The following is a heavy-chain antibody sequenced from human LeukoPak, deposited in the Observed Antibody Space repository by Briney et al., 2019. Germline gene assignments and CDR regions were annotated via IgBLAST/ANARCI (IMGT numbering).Heavy chain of an antibody. Sequence: SETLSLTCGLNGGSFSGYYWSWIRQPPGKGLEWVGEINHSGSTNYNPSLKSRVTISVDTSKNQFSLKLSSVTAADTAVYYCASRGYSGYDYVDYWGQGTLVTVSS. V-gene: IGHV4-34*01. CDR2: INHSGST. D-gene: IGHD5-12*01. J-gene: IGHJ4*02. CDR3: ASRGYSGYDYVDY. CDR1: GGSFSGYY.